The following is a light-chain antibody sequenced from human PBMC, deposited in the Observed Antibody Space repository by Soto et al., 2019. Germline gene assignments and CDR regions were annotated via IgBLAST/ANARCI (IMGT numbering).Light chain of an antibody. CDR1: QSVSSSY. CDR2: GAS. J-gene: IGKJ2*01. Sequence: EIVLTQSPGTLSLSPGERATLSCRASQSVSSSYLAWYQQKPGQAPRLLIYGASSRATGIPDRFSGSGSGTDFTLPISRREPEDFAVYYCQQYGSSPTYTFGQGTKLEIK. V-gene: IGKV3-20*01. CDR3: QQYGSSPTYT.